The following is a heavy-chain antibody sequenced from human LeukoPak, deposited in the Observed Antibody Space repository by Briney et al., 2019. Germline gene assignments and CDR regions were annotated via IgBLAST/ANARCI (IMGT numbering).Heavy chain of an antibody. Sequence: SEALSHTCSVSGGSIISSNYYWGWIRQPPGKGLEWIGSIYQSGSGSSYYNPSLKSRVTIFGDTSKNQFFLRLSSVTAADTAVYYCASTLRFLPYRRFDYWGQGTLVTVPS. CDR3: ASTLRFLPYRRFDY. D-gene: IGHD3-3*01. CDR2: IYQSGSGSS. J-gene: IGHJ4*02. V-gene: IGHV4-39*01. CDR1: GGSIISSNYY.